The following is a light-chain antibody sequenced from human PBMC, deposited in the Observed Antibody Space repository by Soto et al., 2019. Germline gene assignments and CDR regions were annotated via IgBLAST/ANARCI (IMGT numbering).Light chain of an antibody. CDR1: QSVSSGS. J-gene: IGKJ1*01. CDR3: QHYGSSSWT. CDR2: GAS. Sequence: EIVLTQSPGTLSLSPGERATLSCRASQSVSSGSLVWYQQKPGQAPRLLIYGASNRATGIPDRFSGSGSGTDFPLTISRLEPEDFAVYYCQHYGSSSWTFGQGTKVEIK. V-gene: IGKV3-20*01.